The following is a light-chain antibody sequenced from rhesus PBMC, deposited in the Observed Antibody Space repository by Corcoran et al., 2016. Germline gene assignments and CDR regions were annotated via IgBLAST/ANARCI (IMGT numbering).Light chain of an antibody. V-gene: IGKV1-22*01. CDR2: KAA. CDR3: QQYNTSPRT. J-gene: IGKJ1*01. CDR1: QSISSW. Sequence: DIQMTQSPSSLSAAVGDTVTITCRASQSISSWLVWYQQKPGKAPKLLIYKAARLQSGVPSRFSGRGSGTDFTLTISSLQSEAFATYYCQQYNTSPRTFGQGTKVEIK.